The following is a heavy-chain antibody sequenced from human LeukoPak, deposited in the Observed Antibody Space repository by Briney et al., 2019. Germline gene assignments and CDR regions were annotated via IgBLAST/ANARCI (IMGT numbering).Heavy chain of an antibody. V-gene: IGHV1-2*06. D-gene: IGHD2-15*01. Sequence: ASVKVSCKASGYTFTSYYMHWVRQAPGQGLEWMGRINPNSGGTNYAQKFQGRVTMTRDTSISTAYMELSRLRSDDTAVYYCASGLRTIGGSRNYWGQGTLVTVSS. CDR2: INPNSGGT. J-gene: IGHJ4*02. CDR3: ASGLRTIGGSRNY. CDR1: GYTFTSYY.